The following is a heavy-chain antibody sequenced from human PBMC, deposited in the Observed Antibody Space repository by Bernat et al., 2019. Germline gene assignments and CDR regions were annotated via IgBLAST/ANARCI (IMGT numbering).Heavy chain of an antibody. D-gene: IGHD2-2*01. CDR1: GFTFSNYA. CDR3: ARVRIVVVPAANFDAFDI. J-gene: IGHJ3*02. Sequence: QVQLVESGGGVVQPGRSLRLSCAASGFTFSNYAMHWVRQAPGKGLEWVAIISYGGKTEFYAESVKGRFTISRDNSKNTLYLQMNSLRAEDTAMYYCARVRIVVVPAANFDAFDIWGQGTMVTVSP. V-gene: IGHV3-30*04. CDR2: ISYGGKTE.